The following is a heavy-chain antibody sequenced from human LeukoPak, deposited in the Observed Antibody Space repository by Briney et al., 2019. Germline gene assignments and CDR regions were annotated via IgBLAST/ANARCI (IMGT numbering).Heavy chain of an antibody. CDR2: IYTSGST. V-gene: IGHV4-4*09. Sequence: PSETLSLTCTVSGGSISSYYWSWIRQPPGKGLEWIGYIYTSGSTNYNPSLKSRVTISVDTSKNQFSLKLSSVTAADTAVYYCARRGGDFWSGFSYYFDYWGQGTLVTVSS. D-gene: IGHD3-3*01. CDR3: ARRGGDFWSGFSYYFDY. CDR1: GGSISSYY. J-gene: IGHJ4*02.